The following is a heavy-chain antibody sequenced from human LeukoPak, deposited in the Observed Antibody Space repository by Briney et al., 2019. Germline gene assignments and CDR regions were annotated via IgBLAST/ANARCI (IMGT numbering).Heavy chain of an antibody. CDR2: INKDESEK. CDR3: ARCRTTVTAMPGY. V-gene: IGHV3-7*03. Sequence: ETLSLTCTVSGGSISSGGYYWSWVRQAPGKGLEWVANINKDESEKYYVDSVKGRFTISRDNAKNSLYLQMNSLRAEDTAVYYCARCRTTVTAMPGYWGQGTLVTVSS. CDR1: GGSISSGGYY. J-gene: IGHJ4*02. D-gene: IGHD4-17*01.